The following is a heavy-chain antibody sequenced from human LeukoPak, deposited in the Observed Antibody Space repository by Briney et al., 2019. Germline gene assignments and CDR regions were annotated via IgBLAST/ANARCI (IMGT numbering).Heavy chain of an antibody. Sequence: SETLSLTCTVGGGSISYHYWSWLRHPRGKGEEMVWYNYYSGSTNNNPSLKSRATISEDTSNNHSPLKLTSMTAADTAVYYLTRVFREAGTTRWFDGWGQGTLVTVSS. CDR2: NYYSGST. V-gene: IGHV4-59*11. D-gene: IGHD6-19*01. CDR3: TRVFREAGTTRWFDG. CDR1: GGSISYHY. J-gene: IGHJ5*02.